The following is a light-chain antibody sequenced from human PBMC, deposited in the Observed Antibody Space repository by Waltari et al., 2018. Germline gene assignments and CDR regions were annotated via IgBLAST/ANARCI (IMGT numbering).Light chain of an antibody. CDR2: DAS. CDR3: QQLST. CDR1: QSVSSY. J-gene: IGKJ3*01. Sequence: EIVLTQSPATLSFSPGERATLSCRASQSVSSYLAWYQQKPGQAPRLLIYDASNRATGIPARFSGSGSGTDFTLTISSLEPEDFAVYYCQQLSTFGPGTKVDIK. V-gene: IGKV3-11*01.